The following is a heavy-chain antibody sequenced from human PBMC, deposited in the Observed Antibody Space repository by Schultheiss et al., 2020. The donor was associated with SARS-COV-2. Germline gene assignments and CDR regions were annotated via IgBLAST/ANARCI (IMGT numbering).Heavy chain of an antibody. V-gene: IGHV4-39*07. J-gene: IGHJ4*02. D-gene: IGHD4-17*01. CDR1: GGSISSSSYY. CDR2: IYYSGST. CDR3: AREGPMTTVTIFDY. Sequence: SETLSLTCTVSGGSISSSSYYWGWIRQPPGKGLEWIGSIYYSGSTYYNPSLKSRVTISLDTSKNQFSLRLSSVTAADTAVYYCAREGPMTTVTIFDYWGQGTLVTVSS.